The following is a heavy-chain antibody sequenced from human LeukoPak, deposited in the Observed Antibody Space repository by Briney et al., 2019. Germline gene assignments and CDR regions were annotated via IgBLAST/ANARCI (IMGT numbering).Heavy chain of an antibody. V-gene: IGHV3-74*01. D-gene: IGHD3-22*01. CDR2: INSDGSSI. Sequence: GGSLRLSCVASGFTFSSYWMHWVRQAPGKGLVWVSRINSDGSSITYADSVKGRFTISRDNAENTLYLQMNSLRAEDTAMYYCARQYSYDSSGYYPWDYWGQGTLVTVSS. CDR1: GFTFSSYW. CDR3: ARQYSYDSSGYYPWDY. J-gene: IGHJ4*02.